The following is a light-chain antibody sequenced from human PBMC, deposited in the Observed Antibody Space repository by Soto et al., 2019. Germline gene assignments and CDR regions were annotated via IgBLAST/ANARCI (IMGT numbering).Light chain of an antibody. CDR3: QQYGSPLT. CDR2: GAS. CDR1: QSVNSAF. J-gene: IGKJ1*01. Sequence: EIVLTQSPGSLSLSLGERATLSCRASQSVNSAFFAWYQQKPGQPPRLLMYGASRRATGIPDRFSGSGSGTDSTPTISRLEPEDFAVYYWQQYGSPLTFGEGTKVEI. V-gene: IGKV3-20*01.